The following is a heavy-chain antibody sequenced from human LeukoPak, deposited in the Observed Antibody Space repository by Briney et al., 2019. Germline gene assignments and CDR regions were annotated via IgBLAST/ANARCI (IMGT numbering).Heavy chain of an antibody. Sequence: PSETLSLTCTVSGGSISSGGYYWTWIRQHPGKGLERIGYIYYTGSTYYNPSLKSRVTISLDTSKTQFSLKLSSVTAADTAVYYCTRENDRNWFDPWGQGTLVTVSS. J-gene: IGHJ5*02. V-gene: IGHV4-31*03. CDR3: TRENDRNWFDP. D-gene: IGHD1-1*01. CDR2: IYYTGST. CDR1: GGSISSGGYY.